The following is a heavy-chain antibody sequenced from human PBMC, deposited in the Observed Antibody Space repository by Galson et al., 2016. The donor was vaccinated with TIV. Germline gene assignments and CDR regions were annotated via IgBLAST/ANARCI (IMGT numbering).Heavy chain of an antibody. Sequence: SVKVSCKASGDTISSYVFNWVRLAPGQGLEWMGGIIPLFRTTNYAQKFQGRVTITADESTNTAYMELNSLRSGDTAVYYCASDRTTAFDTYHYYHGMDVWGQGTTVTVSS. CDR2: IIPLFRTT. V-gene: IGHV1-69*13. CDR3: ASDRTTAFDTYHYYHGMDV. J-gene: IGHJ6*02. CDR1: GDTISSYV. D-gene: IGHD4-11*01.